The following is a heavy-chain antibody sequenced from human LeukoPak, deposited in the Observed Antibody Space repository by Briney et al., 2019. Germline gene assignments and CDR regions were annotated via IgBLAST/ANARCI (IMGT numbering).Heavy chain of an antibody. D-gene: IGHD4-17*01. Sequence: GESLKISCQGSGYSFSNYWIVWVRQMSGKGLEWMGIIYLGDSDIKYSPSFQGQVTVSADKSTSTAYLQWSSLKASDTAIYYCARRDGDYVFDYWGQGTLVTVSS. J-gene: IGHJ4*02. V-gene: IGHV5-51*01. CDR1: GYSFSNYW. CDR3: ARRDGDYVFDY. CDR2: IYLGDSDI.